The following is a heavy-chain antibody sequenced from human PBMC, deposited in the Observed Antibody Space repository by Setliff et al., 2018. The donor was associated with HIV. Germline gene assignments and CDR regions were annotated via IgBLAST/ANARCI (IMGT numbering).Heavy chain of an antibody. CDR1: GDPIIDSH. V-gene: IGHV4-59*01. J-gene: IGHJ4*02. CDR2: VYYSRTSSHENCCHTGTT. CDR3: ARSTPSVCYISEH. D-gene: IGHD2-15*01. Sequence: SETLSLTCTDFGDPIIDSHWRWIRQPPGKGLEWIGYVYYSRTSSHENCCHTGTTKYNTTRESRVTISQDTSKNQFSLKLTSVTAADAAVYYCARSTPSVCYISEHWGQGTLVTVSS.